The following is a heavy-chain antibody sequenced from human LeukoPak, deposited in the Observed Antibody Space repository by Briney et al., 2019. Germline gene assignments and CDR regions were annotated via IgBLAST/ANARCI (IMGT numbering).Heavy chain of an antibody. CDR1: GGSISSGGYY. V-gene: IGHV4-61*02. CDR2: IYTSGST. Sequence: SETLSLTCTVSGGSISSGGYYWHWIRQPAGKGLEWVGRIYTSGSTNYNPSLKSRVTISVDTSKNQFSLKLTSVTAADTAVYYCAREFTGGTYYFDYWGQGTLVTVSS. CDR3: AREFTGGTYYFDY. J-gene: IGHJ4*02. D-gene: IGHD2-8*02.